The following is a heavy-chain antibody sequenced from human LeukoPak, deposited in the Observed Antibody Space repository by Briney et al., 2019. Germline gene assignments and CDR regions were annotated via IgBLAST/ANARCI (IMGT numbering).Heavy chain of an antibody. D-gene: IGHD3-10*01. J-gene: IGHJ4*02. CDR3: ARGVWGLLWLEGYFDY. CDR2: INHSGST. V-gene: IGHV4-34*01. CDR1: GGSFSGYY. Sequence: PSETLSLTCAVYGGSFSGYYWSWIRQPPGKGLEWIGEINHSGSTNYNPSLKSRVTISVDTSKNQFSLKLSSVTAADTAVYYCARGVWGLLWLEGYFDYWGQGTLVTVSS.